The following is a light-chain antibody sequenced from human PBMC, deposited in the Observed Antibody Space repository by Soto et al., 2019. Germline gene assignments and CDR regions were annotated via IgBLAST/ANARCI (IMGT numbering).Light chain of an antibody. J-gene: IGKJ1*01. CDR2: DAS. Sequence: IVLTQSPGTLSLSSGERVTLSCRASQSVSSYLAWYQHKPGQAPRLLIYDASNRATGIPARFSGSGSGTDFTLTISSLEPEDFAVYYCQQRSNWPPWTFGQGTKVDIK. CDR1: QSVSSY. CDR3: QQRSNWPPWT. V-gene: IGKV3-11*01.